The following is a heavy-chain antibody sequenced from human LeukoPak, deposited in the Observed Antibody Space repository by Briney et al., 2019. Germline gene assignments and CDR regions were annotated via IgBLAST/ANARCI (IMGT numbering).Heavy chain of an antibody. V-gene: IGHV3-7*04. CDR2: IKQDGSEK. D-gene: IGHD1-26*01. CDR3: ARGGWECVS. Sequence: GGSLRLSCAASGFTFSSVWMSWVRQAPGKGLEWVANIKQDGSEKYYVDSVKGRFTISRDNAKNSLYLQMNSLRAEDTAVYYCARGGWECVSWGQGTLVTVSS. CDR1: GFTFSSVW. J-gene: IGHJ5*02.